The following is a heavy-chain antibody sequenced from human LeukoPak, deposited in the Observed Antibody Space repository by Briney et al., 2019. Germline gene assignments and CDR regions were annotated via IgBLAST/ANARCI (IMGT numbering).Heavy chain of an antibody. Sequence: PGGSLRLSCAASGFTFSSYGMHWVRQAPGKGLEWVAVISYDGSNKYYADSVKGRFTISRDNSKNTLYLQMNSLRAEDTAVYYCEKDRREYSYGSFDYWGQGTLVTVSS. J-gene: IGHJ4*02. V-gene: IGHV3-30*18. CDR2: ISYDGSNK. D-gene: IGHD5-18*01. CDR3: EKDRREYSYGSFDY. CDR1: GFTFSSYG.